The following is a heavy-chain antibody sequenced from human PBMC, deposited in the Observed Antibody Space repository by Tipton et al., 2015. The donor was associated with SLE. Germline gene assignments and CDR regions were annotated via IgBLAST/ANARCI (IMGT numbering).Heavy chain of an antibody. Sequence: TLSLTCAVSGDSISSGSYYWSWIRQPAGKGLEWIGHIYTSGSTNYNPSLKSRVTISVDTSKNQFSLKLSSVTAADTAVYYCARGAVTHWYFDLWGRGTLVTVSS. V-gene: IGHV4-61*09. CDR1: GDSISSGSYY. J-gene: IGHJ2*01. CDR3: ARGAVTHWYFDL. D-gene: IGHD4-11*01. CDR2: IYTSGST.